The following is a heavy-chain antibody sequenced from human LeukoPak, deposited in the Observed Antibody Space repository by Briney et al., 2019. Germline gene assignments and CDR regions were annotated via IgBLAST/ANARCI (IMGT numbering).Heavy chain of an antibody. J-gene: IGHJ5*02. CDR1: GFTFSSYY. Sequence: RLGGSLRLSCAASGFTFSSYYMSWVRQAPGKGLEWVSAISDSGGSTNYADSVKGRFTISRDNSKNTLYLQMNSLRAEDTAVYHCAKNRKTPGVAAAGSWFDPWGQGTLVSVSS. CDR3: AKNRKTPGVAAAGSWFDP. CDR2: ISDSGGST. V-gene: IGHV3-23*01. D-gene: IGHD6-13*01.